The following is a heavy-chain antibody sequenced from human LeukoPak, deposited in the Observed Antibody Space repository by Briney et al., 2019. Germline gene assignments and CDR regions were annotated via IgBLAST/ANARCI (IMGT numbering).Heavy chain of an antibody. CDR3: AKGGYSGYDHLNWFDS. CDR2: ISGSGGST. J-gene: IGHJ5*01. Sequence: GGSLRLSCAASGFTFSSYAMSWVRQAPGKGLEWVSAISGSGGSTFYADSVRGRFTISRDKSKNTLYLQMNSLRAEDTAVYYCAKGGYSGYDHLNWFDSWGQGTLVTVSS. V-gene: IGHV3-23*01. D-gene: IGHD5-12*01. CDR1: GFTFSSYA.